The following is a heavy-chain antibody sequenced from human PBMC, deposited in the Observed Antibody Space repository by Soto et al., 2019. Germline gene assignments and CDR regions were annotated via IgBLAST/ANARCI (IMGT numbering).Heavy chain of an antibody. J-gene: IGHJ4*01. CDR2: LYYNVGT. Sequence: SETMCVTWSVAGSSIRGSGDYWGWIRQPPGRGLEWIGSLYYNVGTYYNPSLKSRVTISADTSANQFSLMVNSVTAADAVIYYSARLPSRHWVAYRRHGTPVTVSS. D-gene: IGHD3-16*01. CDR1: GSSIRGSGDY. V-gene: IGHV4-39*01. CDR3: ARLPSRHWVAY.